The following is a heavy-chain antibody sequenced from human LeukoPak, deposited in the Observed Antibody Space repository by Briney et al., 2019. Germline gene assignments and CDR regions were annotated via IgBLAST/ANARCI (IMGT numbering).Heavy chain of an antibody. J-gene: IGHJ6*02. CDR1: GFTFSSHW. CDR2: IKQDGNKK. CDR3: ARGGGLDV. Sequence: PGGSLRLSCAASGFTFSSHWMSWVRQAPGKGLEWVANIKQDGNKKYYVDSVKGRFTISRDNAKNSLYLQMSNLRAEDTAVYFCARGGGLDVWGQGATVTVSS. V-gene: IGHV3-7*03. D-gene: IGHD3-16*01.